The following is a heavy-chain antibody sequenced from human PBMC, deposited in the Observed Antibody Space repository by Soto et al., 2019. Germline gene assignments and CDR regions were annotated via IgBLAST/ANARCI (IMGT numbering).Heavy chain of an antibody. CDR1: GGSFTGYY. CDR2: ISHSGTT. D-gene: IGHD6-13*01. J-gene: IGHJ4*02. Sequence: QVQLQQWGAGLLKPSETLSLTCAVNGGSFTGYYGAWIRQSPEKGLEWIGEISHSGTTKYNPSLKSRVTMSVDTSKNQFALKLSSVTAADTGMYYCARNGGNTWYYFDSWGQGTVVTVSS. CDR3: ARNGGNTWYYFDS. V-gene: IGHV4-34*01.